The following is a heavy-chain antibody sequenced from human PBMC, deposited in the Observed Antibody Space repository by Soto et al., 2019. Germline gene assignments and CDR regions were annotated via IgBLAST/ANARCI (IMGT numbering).Heavy chain of an antibody. CDR2: IIPMFGTA. V-gene: IGHV1-69*12. CDR1: GGTFSTYA. CDR3: ASGIQLWLRRTYNGYSG. J-gene: IGHJ4*02. D-gene: IGHD5-18*01. Sequence: QVQLVQSGAEVKKPESSVKVSCKAPGGTFSTYAISWVRQAPGQGLEWMGGIIPMFGTANYAQRFQDRVTITADESTNTDYMGLSSLRSEDTAVYFCASGIQLWLRRTYNGYSGWGQGTLVTVSS.